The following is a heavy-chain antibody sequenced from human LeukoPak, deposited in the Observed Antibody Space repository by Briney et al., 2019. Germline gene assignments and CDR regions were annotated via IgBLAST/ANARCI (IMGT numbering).Heavy chain of an antibody. J-gene: IGHJ6*03. CDR2: IYTSGST. Sequence: SETLTLTCTVSGGSISSGSYYWSWIRQPAGKGLEWIGRIYTSGSTNYNPSLKSRVTISVDTSKNQFSLKLSSVTAADTAVYYCARDTWLVRPHNYYYYYMDVWGKGTTVTISS. D-gene: IGHD6-19*01. CDR3: ARDTWLVRPHNYYYYYMDV. CDR1: GGSISSGSYY. V-gene: IGHV4-61*02.